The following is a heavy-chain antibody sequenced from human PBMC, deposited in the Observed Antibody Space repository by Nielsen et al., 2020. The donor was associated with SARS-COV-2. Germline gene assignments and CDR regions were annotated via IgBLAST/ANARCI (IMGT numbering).Heavy chain of an antibody. CDR1: GFTFSDYW. CDR2: ISSDSSWK. Sequence: GESLKISCEVSGFTFSDYWMTWVRQAPGKGPEWVAYISSDSSWKQYADSVKGRVSISRDNAKKSLDLQMNSLRGEDTAVYYCARGVLDYWGQGALVTVSS. V-gene: IGHV3-48*01. CDR3: ARGVLDY. D-gene: IGHD2-2*01. J-gene: IGHJ4*02.